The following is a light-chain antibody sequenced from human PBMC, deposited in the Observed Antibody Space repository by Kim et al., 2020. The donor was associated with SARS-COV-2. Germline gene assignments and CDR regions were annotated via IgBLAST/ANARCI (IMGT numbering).Light chain of an antibody. V-gene: IGLV3-19*01. Sequence: ALGQTVRITCQGDSLRSYYGSWYQQKPGQAPVLVIYGKNNRPSGIPDRFSGSSSGNTASLTITGAQAEDEADYYCNSRDSSGNHYVFGTGTKVTVL. J-gene: IGLJ1*01. CDR2: GKN. CDR1: SLRSYY. CDR3: NSRDSSGNHYV.